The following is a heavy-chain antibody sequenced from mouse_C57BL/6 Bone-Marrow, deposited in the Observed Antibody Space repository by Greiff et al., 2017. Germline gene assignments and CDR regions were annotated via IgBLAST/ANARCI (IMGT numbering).Heavy chain of an antibody. J-gene: IGHJ2*01. CDR2: ISNGGGST. Sequence: EVKLMESGGGLVQPGGSLKLSCAASGFTFSDYYMYWVRQTPEKRLEWVAYISNGGGSTYYPDTVKGRFTISRDNAKNTLYLQMSRLKSEDTAMYYCARLRLGFDYWGQGTTLTVSS. V-gene: IGHV5-12*01. D-gene: IGHD4-1*01. CDR3: ARLRLGFDY. CDR1: GFTFSDYY.